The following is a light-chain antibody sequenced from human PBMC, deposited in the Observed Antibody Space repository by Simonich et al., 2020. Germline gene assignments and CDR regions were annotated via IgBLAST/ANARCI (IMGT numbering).Light chain of an antibody. CDR3: QQLNSYPF. J-gene: IGKJ3*01. V-gene: IGKV1-9*01. Sequence: DIQFTQSPSFLSASVGDRVTTTCRASQGISSYLAWYQQKPGKAPKLLIYAASTLQSGVPSRFSGSGSGTEFTLTISSLQPEDFATYYCQQLNSYPFFGPGTKVDIK. CDR2: AAS. CDR1: QGISSY.